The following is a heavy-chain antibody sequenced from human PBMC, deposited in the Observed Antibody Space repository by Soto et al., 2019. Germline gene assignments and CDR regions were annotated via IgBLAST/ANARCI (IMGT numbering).Heavy chain of an antibody. J-gene: IGHJ6*02. D-gene: IGHD6-13*01. CDR1: GGSFSGYY. Sequence: SETLSLTCAVYGGSFSGYYWSWIRQPPGKGLEWIGEINHSGSTNYNPSLKSRVTISLDTSKNQFSLKLSSVTAADTAVYYCARELLRQHLVVGRPRDYYYGMDVWGQGTTVTVSS. CDR2: INHSGST. CDR3: ARELLRQHLVVGRPRDYYYGMDV. V-gene: IGHV4-34*01.